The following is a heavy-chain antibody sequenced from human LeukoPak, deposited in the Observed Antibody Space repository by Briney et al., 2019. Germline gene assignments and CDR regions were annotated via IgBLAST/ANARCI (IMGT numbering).Heavy chain of an antibody. CDR3: ARGDAFSGDH. J-gene: IGHJ4*02. V-gene: IGHV3-7*04. CDR2: IHPEGNGK. CDR1: GFSFTNFW. Sequence: GGSLRLSCAVSGFSFTNFWMSWVRQAPGRGLEWVANIHPEGNGKYHVESVKGRFTISRDNTKNLLFLQMNGLRVEDTAVYYCARGDAFSGDHWGQGTLVTVSS.